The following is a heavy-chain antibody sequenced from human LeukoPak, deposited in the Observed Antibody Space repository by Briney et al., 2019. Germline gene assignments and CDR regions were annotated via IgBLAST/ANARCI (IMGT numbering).Heavy chain of an antibody. CDR3: AREYPYNFWSGYLENYFDF. V-gene: IGHV7-4-1*02. CDR1: VYTFTSYA. CDR2: INTNTGNP. J-gene: IGHJ4*02. D-gene: IGHD3-3*01. Sequence: ASVKVSCKASVYTFTSYAMNWVRQAPGQGLEWMGWINTNTGNPTYAQGFTGRFVFSLDTSVSTAYLQISSLKAEDTAVYYCAREYPYNFWSGYLENYFDFWGQGTLVTVSP.